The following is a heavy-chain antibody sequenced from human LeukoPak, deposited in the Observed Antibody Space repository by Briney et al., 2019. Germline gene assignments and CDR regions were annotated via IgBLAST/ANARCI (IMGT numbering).Heavy chain of an antibody. D-gene: IGHD2-2*01. V-gene: IGHV3-21*01. J-gene: IGHJ6*03. CDR2: ISSTSSYI. CDR1: GFTVSSNY. Sequence: PGGSLRLSCAASGFTVSSNYMSWVRQAPGKGLEWVSSISSTSSYIYYADSLKGRFTISRDNAKNSMYLQMNSLRAEDTAVYYCARESGSRSYYYYMDVWGKGTTVTVSS. CDR3: ARESGSRSYYYYMDV.